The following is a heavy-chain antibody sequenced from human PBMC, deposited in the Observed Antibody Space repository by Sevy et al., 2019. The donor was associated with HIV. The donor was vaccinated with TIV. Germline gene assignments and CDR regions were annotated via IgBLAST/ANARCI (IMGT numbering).Heavy chain of an antibody. CDR2: ISFDGRNK. J-gene: IGHJ4*02. D-gene: IGHD2-8*01. V-gene: IGHV3-30*04. CDR1: GFTFADHA. Sequence: GGSLRLSCAASGFTFADHAFHWVRHAPGKGLEWVAIISFDGRNKRLAESVKGRFTISRDDSKNTVYLQMTSLRPEDTAVYYCARDHCTDGACFRSGYFDYWGQGTLVTVSS. CDR3: ARDHCTDGACFRSGYFDY.